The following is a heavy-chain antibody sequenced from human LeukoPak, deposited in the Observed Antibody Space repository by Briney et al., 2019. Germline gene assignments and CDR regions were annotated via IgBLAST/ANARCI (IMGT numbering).Heavy chain of an antibody. J-gene: IGHJ4*02. CDR1: GFTFSSYA. CDR3: ARDLSYGDYAGIDY. D-gene: IGHD4-17*01. V-gene: IGHV3-30-3*01. CDR2: ISYDGSNK. Sequence: GRSLRLSCAASGFTFSSYAMHWVRQAPGKGLEWVAVISYDGSNKYYADSVKGRFTISRDNSKNTLYLQMNSLRVEDTAVYYCARDLSYGDYAGIDYWGQGTLVTVSS.